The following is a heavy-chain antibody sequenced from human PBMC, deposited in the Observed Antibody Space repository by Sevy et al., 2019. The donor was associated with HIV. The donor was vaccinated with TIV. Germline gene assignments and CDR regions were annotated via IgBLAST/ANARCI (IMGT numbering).Heavy chain of an antibody. Sequence: GGSLRLSCAASGFTFHDYAMHWVRQPPGKGLEWVSLISWSGGSTYYADSVKGRFTISRDKSKNSLYLQMNSLITEDTALYDCAKDLGSSSWNYNGMDVWGQGTTVTVSS. CDR1: GFTFHDYA. CDR2: ISWSGGST. J-gene: IGHJ6*02. D-gene: IGHD6-6*01. CDR3: AKDLGSSSWNYNGMDV. V-gene: IGHV3-43D*03.